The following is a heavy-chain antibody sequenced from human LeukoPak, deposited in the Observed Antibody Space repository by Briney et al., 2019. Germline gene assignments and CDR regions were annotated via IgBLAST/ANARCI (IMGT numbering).Heavy chain of an antibody. Sequence: ASVKVSCEASGYTFTGYYLHWVRQAPGQGLEWMGWISAYNSAYNGNTHYAQKLQGRVTMTTDTSTNTGYMELRSLRSDDTAVYYCAREYGSGSYTGIDYWGQGTLVTVSS. D-gene: IGHD3-10*01. CDR2: ISAYNSAYNGNT. J-gene: IGHJ4*02. CDR3: AREYGSGSYTGIDY. V-gene: IGHV1-18*04. CDR1: GYTFTGYY.